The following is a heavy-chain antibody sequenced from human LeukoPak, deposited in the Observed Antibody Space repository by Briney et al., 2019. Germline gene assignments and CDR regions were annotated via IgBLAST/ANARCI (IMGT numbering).Heavy chain of an antibody. CDR1: GFILSSYA. J-gene: IGHJ4*02. CDR3: ARGDYFDSSAYYSLDY. Sequence: GGSLRLSCAASGFILSSYALHWVREGPGRGLEWGAILSSDGNDRYYADSVRGRFTISRDNSKNTLYLQMNSLRAEDTAVYYCARGDYFDSSAYYSLDYWGQGTLVTVCS. V-gene: IGHV3-30*01. CDR2: LSSDGNDR. D-gene: IGHD3-22*01.